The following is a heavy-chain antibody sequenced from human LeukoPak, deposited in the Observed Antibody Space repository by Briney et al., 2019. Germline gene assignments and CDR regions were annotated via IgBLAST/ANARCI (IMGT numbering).Heavy chain of an antibody. V-gene: IGHV4-4*07. CDR3: ARGPPYCSTTNCYYMDV. CDR1: GGSISSYY. CDR2: IYTSGST. J-gene: IGHJ6*03. Sequence: SETLSLTCTVSGGSISSYYWNWIRQPAGKGLEWIGRIYTSGSTEYNPSLKSRVTMSVDTSKNQFSLKLTSVTAADTAVDYCARGPPYCSTTNCYYMDVWGKGTTVTVSS. D-gene: IGHD2-2*01.